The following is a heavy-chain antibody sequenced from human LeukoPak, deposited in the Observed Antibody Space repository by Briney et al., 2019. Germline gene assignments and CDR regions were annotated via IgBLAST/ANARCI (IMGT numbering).Heavy chain of an antibody. V-gene: IGHV4-59*01. CDR1: GGSISSYY. CDR2: IYYSGST. Sequence: SSETLSLTCTVSGGSISSYYWSWIRQPPGKGLEWIGYIYYSGSTNYNPSLKSRVTISVDTSKNQFSPKLNSVTAADTAVYYCARGESSPPSYYYYYMDVWGKGTTVTVSS. D-gene: IGHD6-13*01. CDR3: ARGESSPPSYYYYYMDV. J-gene: IGHJ6*03.